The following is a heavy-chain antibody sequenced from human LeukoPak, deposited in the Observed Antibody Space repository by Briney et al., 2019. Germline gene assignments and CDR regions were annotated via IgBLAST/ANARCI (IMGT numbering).Heavy chain of an antibody. CDR2: INHSGST. J-gene: IGHJ4*02. CDR3: ARDDRGVDY. CDR1: GGSFSGYY. D-gene: IGHD3-3*01. V-gene: IGHV4-34*01. Sequence: SETLSLTCAVYGGSFSGYYWSWIRQPPGKGPEWIGEINHSGSTNYNPSLKSRVTISVDTSKNQFSLKLSSVTAADTAVYYCARDDRGVDYWGQGTLVTVSS.